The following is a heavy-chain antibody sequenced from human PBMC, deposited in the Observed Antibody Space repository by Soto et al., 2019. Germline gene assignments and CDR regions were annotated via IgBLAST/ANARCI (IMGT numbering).Heavy chain of an antibody. J-gene: IGHJ6*02. CDR2: TYYRSKWYN. CDR3: ARVWNYVGYYYYGMDV. V-gene: IGHV6-1*01. D-gene: IGHD1-7*01. CDR1: GDSVSSNSAA. Sequence: PSPTLSLTCAISGDSVSSNSAAWNWIRQSPSRGLEWLGRTYYRSKWYNDYAVSVKSRITINPDTSKNQFSLQLNSVTPEDTAVYYCARVWNYVGYYYYGMDVWGQGTTVTVSS.